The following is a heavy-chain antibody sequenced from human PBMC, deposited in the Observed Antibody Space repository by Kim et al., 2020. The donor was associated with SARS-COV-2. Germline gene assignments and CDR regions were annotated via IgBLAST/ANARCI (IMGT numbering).Heavy chain of an antibody. V-gene: IGHV3-30*04. CDR1: GFTFSSYA. J-gene: IGHJ4*02. CDR2: ISGNGSNK. Sequence: GGSLRLSCAASGFTFSSYAMHWVRQAPGKGLEWVAVISGNGSNKYYADSVKGRFTISRDNSKNTLYLQMNSLRAEDTAVYYCARDAAAAGFRYFDYWGQGTLVTVSS. D-gene: IGHD6-13*01. CDR3: ARDAAAAGFRYFDY.